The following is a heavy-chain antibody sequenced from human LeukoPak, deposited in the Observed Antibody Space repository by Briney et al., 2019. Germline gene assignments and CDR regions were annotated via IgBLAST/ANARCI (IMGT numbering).Heavy chain of an antibody. CDR2: ISGSGGST. J-gene: IGHJ5*02. D-gene: IGHD2-2*02. CDR3: ARGVPQLLYDNWFDP. Sequence: GGSLRLSCAGSGFTFSNSWMGWVRQAPGKGLEWVSAISGSGGSTYYADSVKGRFTISRDNSKNTLYLEMNSLRAEDTAVYYCARGVPQLLYDNWFDPWGQGTLVTVSS. CDR1: GFTFSNSW. V-gene: IGHV3-23*01.